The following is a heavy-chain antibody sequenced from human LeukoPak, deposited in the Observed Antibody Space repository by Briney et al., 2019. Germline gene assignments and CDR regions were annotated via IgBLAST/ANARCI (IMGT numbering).Heavy chain of an antibody. D-gene: IGHD4-23*01. CDR1: GGSFSGYY. Sequence: SETLSLTCAVDGGSFSGYYWSWIRQPPGKGLEWIGEINHSGSTNYNPSLKSRVTISVDTSKNQFSLKLSSVTAADTAVYYCARGPGYGGNSTLDCWGQGTLVTVSS. V-gene: IGHV4-34*01. J-gene: IGHJ4*02. CDR3: ARGPGYGGNSTLDC. CDR2: INHSGST.